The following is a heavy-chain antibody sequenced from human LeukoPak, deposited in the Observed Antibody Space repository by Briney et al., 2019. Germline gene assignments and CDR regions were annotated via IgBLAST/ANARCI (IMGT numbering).Heavy chain of an antibody. CDR2: IYYSGST. V-gene: IGHV4-39*07. Sequence: PSETLSLTCTVSGGPISSSSYYWGWIRQPRGKGLEWIGNIYYSGSTYYNPSLKSRVTISVDTSKNHFSLKLSSVTAADTAVYYCARYYGANWFDPWGQGTLVTVSS. D-gene: IGHD4/OR15-4a*01. CDR1: GGPISSSSYY. J-gene: IGHJ5*02. CDR3: ARYYGANWFDP.